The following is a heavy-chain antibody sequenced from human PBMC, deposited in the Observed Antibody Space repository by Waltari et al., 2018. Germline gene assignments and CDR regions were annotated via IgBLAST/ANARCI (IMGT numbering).Heavy chain of an antibody. Sequence: EVQLLESGGGLVQPGGSLRLSCAASGFTFSSYAMSWVRQAPGKGLEWVSAIGGSGGSTYYAASVKGRFTISRDNSKNTLYLQMNSLRAEDTAVYYCAKGIVGAARYCSGGSCSYGMDVWGQGTTVTVSS. CDR3: AKGIVGAARYCSGGSCSYGMDV. J-gene: IGHJ6*02. CDR1: GFTFSSYA. V-gene: IGHV3-23*01. D-gene: IGHD2-15*01. CDR2: IGGSGGST.